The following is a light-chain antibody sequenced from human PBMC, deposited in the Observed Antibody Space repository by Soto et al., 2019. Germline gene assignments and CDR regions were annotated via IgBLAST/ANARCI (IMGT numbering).Light chain of an antibody. CDR2: DVS. J-gene: IGLJ1*01. CDR1: SSDVGGYNY. CDR3: CSYAGSPRYV. Sequence: QSALTQPRSVSGSPGQSVTISCTGTSSDVGGYNYVSRYQQHPGKAPKVMIYDVSERPSGVPDRFSGSKSGNTASLTISGLKAEDEADYYCCSYAGSPRYVLGTGTKLTVL. V-gene: IGLV2-11*01.